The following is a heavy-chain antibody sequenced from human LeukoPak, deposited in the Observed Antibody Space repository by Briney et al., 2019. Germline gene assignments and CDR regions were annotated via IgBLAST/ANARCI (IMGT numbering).Heavy chain of an antibody. CDR3: ARDWRDFATIYGGFDY. D-gene: IGHD3-10*02. Sequence: GGSLRLSCAASGFTFSSHGMSWVRQAPGKGLEWVALISFDGTNEYYADSVEGRFTISRDNSKNTVFLQMNGLTAEDTAVYYCARDWRDFATIYGGFDYWGQGTLVTVSS. V-gene: IGHV3-30*03. J-gene: IGHJ4*02. CDR2: ISFDGTNE. CDR1: GFTFSSHG.